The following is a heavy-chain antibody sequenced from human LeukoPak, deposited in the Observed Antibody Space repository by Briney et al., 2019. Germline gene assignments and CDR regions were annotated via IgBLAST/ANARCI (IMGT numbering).Heavy chain of an antibody. CDR2: ISGSGGTT. V-gene: IGHV3-23*01. J-gene: IGHJ4*02. CDR1: GFTFSTYA. D-gene: IGHD2-21*02. CDR3: AKGDAVTAIFPLDD. Sequence: GWSVRLSCAASGFTFSTYAMNWVRQAPGKGLEWVSGISGSGGTTYYADSVQGRFTISRDNSKKTVFLQMNSLRAEDTAVYYCAKGDAVTAIFPLDDWGQGTLVIVSS.